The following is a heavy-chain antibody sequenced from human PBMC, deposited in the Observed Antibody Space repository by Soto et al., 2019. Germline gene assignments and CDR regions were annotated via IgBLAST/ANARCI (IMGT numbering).Heavy chain of an antibody. V-gene: IGHV5-51*01. CDR1: GYSFTSYW. Sequence: XDSLTSSCKGSGYSFTSYWIGLVRQMPGKGLEWMGIIYPGDSDTRYSPSFQGQVTISADKSISTAYLQWSSLKASDTAMYYCARQVGSSGVYYYGMDVWGQGTTVTVSS. CDR2: IYPGDSDT. J-gene: IGHJ6*02. D-gene: IGHD6-6*01. CDR3: ARQVGSSGVYYYGMDV.